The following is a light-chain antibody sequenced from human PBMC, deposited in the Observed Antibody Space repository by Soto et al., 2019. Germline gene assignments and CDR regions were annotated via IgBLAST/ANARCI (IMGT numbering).Light chain of an antibody. CDR2: AAS. V-gene: IGKV1-39*01. CDR1: QGISTY. J-gene: IGKJ1*01. Sequence: DIQMTQSPSSLSESAGDRVTITCRASQGISTYLNWYQQKPGKAPKLLIYAASSLQSGVPSRFSGSGSETDFTLTISRLQPEDFATYSCQQSYNTTWTFGQGTKVEIQ. CDR3: QQSYNTTWT.